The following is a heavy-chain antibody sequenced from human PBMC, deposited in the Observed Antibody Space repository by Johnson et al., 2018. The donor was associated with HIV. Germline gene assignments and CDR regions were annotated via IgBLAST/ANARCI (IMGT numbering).Heavy chain of an antibody. CDR2: ISGSGGST. V-gene: IGHV3-23*04. CDR3: AKTEDAFDI. Sequence: VQLVESGGGLVQPGGSLRLSCVASGFTFSSYAMTWVRQAPGKGLEWVSSISGSGGSTFYADSVEGRFTISRDNSKNTLYLQMNSLRAEDTAVYYCAKTEDAFDIWGQGTMVTVSS. CDR1: GFTFSSYA. J-gene: IGHJ3*02.